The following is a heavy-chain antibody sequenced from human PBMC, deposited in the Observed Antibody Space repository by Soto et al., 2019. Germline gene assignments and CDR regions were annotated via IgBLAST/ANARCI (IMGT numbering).Heavy chain of an antibody. D-gene: IGHD2-2*01. V-gene: IGHV4-39*01. J-gene: IGHJ4*02. CDR1: SGSISSSSYY. CDR3: ARSEYATGDY. Sequence: SETLSLTCTVSSGSISSSSYYWGWIRQPPGKGLEWIGSIYYSGSTYYNPSLKSRVTISVDTSKNQFSLKLSSVTAADTAVYYCARSEYATGDYWGQGTLVTVSS. CDR2: IYYSGST.